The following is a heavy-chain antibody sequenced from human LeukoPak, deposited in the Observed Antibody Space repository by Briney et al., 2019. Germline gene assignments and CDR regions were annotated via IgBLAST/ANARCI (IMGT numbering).Heavy chain of an antibody. D-gene: IGHD3-16*02. CDR1: GFIFSRHG. CDR2: TSADDSDK. V-gene: IGHV3-30*18. J-gene: IGHJ6*03. CDR3: AKSWGYTRPYYNYMDV. Sequence: GGSLRLSCAASGFIFSRHGMHWVRQAPGKGLEWMAFTSADDSDKYYADSVKGRFTISRDNSKNTLSLQMNGLRPEDTAVYYCAKSWGYTRPYYNYMDVWGKGTTVTVSS.